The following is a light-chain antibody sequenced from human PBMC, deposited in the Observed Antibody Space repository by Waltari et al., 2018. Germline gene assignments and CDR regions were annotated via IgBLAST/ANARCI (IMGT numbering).Light chain of an antibody. CDR1: NIGGYL. Sequence: SYVLTQPPSVSVAPGTTARITFGGDNIGGYLVHWYQPRPGPAPMLVIYYDSDRPSGIPERFSGSNSGNTATLTISRVEAGDEAKYYCHVWHPDVDPGVFGTGTDVTVL. CDR3: HVWHPDVDPGV. J-gene: IGLJ1*01. CDR2: YDS. V-gene: IGLV3-21*04.